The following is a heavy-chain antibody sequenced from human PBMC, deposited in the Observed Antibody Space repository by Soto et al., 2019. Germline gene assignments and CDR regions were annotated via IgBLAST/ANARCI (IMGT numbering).Heavy chain of an antibody. J-gene: IGHJ6*02. CDR2: INHSGRT. V-gene: IGHV4-34*01. CDR3: ARKGSLIYYYLGADV. CDR1: GGSFTGYY. Sequence: QVQLQQWGAGLLKPSETLSLTCAVYGGSFTGYYWNWIRQPPGKGLEWIGEINHSGRTNYNPSLESRVTISVDTSKNQFTLKLSSVTAADTAVYFCARKGSLIYYYLGADVWGQGTSVTVSS.